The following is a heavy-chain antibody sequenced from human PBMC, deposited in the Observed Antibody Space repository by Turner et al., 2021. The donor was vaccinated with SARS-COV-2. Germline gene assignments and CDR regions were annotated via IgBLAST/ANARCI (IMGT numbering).Heavy chain of an antibody. D-gene: IGHD5-18*01. CDR3: AREGTAMVQNFDY. Sequence: QVQLVESGGCVVQPGRSLRLSCAASGFTFSSYGMHWVRQAPGKGLEWVAVIWYDGSNKYYADSVKGRFTISRDNSKNTLYLQMNSLRAEDTAVYYCAREGTAMVQNFDYWGQGTLVTVSS. CDR1: GFTFSSYG. V-gene: IGHV3-33*01. J-gene: IGHJ4*02. CDR2: IWYDGSNK.